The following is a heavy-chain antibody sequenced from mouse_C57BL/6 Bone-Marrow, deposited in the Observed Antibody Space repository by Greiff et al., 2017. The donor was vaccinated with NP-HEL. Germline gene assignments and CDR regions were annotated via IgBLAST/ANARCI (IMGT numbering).Heavy chain of an antibody. J-gene: IGHJ4*01. CDR2: ISPRSGNT. D-gene: IGHD2-3*01. V-gene: IGHV1-81*01. Sequence: QVQLQQSGAELARPGASVKLSCMASGFTFTSYGISWVKQTTGQGLEWIGEISPRSGNTSYNEKFKGKGTLTAEKSSSTAYMELRSLTSEDSAVYFCARLESYDGYWYYAMDYWGQGTSVTVSS. CDR3: ARLESYDGYWYYAMDY. CDR1: GFTFTSYG.